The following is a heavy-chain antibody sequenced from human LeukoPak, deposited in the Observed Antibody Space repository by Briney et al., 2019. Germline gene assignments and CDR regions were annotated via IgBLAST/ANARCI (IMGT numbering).Heavy chain of an antibody. CDR3: ARYTNYYDSSGYYYVRAFDI. J-gene: IGHJ3*02. CDR2: IYSGGST. CDR1: GFTVSSNY. V-gene: IGHV3-66*01. D-gene: IGHD3-22*01. Sequence: PGGSLRLSCAASGFTVSSNYMSWVRQAPGKGLEWVSVIYSGGSTYYADSVKGRFTISRDNSKNTLYLQMNSLRAEDTAVYYCARYTNYYDSSGYYYVRAFDIWGQGTMVTVSS.